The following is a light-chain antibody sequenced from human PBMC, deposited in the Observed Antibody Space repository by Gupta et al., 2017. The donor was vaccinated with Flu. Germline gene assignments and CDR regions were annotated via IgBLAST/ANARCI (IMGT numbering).Light chain of an antibody. CDR3: LQYYSTPWT. CDR1: QSVLYSSNNKYY. CDR2: WAS. Sequence: DIVLTQSPDSLAVSLGERATINCKSRQSVLYSSNNKYYLAWYQQKSGQPPKLLIYWASTRESGVPDRFSGSGSGTDFTLTISSLQAEDVAVYYCLQYYSTPWTFGQGTKVEIK. J-gene: IGKJ1*01. V-gene: IGKV4-1*01.